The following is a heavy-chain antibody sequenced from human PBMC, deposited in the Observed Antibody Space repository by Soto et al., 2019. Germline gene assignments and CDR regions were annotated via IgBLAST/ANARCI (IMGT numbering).Heavy chain of an antibody. CDR3: AKSVYNWNDGFFDY. D-gene: IGHD1-1*01. Sequence: PGGFLRLSCAASGFTFSTYGMHWVRQAPGKGLEWVAVISYDGVNKYYADSVKGRFTISRDNSKNTLYLQMNSLRAEDTAVYYCAKSVYNWNDGFFDYWGQGTLVPVSS. J-gene: IGHJ4*02. V-gene: IGHV3-30*18. CDR2: ISYDGVNK. CDR1: GFTFSTYG.